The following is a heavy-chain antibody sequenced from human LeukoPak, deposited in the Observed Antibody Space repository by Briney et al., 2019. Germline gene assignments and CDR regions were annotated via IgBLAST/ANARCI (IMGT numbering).Heavy chain of an antibody. V-gene: IGHV4-30-2*01. CDR1: GGSISSGGYS. CDR2: IYHSGST. J-gene: IGHJ4*02. Sequence: SETLSLTCTVSGGSISSGGYSWSWIRQPPGKGLEWIGYIYHSGSTYYNPSLKSRVTISVDRSKNQFSLKLSSVTAADTAVYYCARVGNWNDNSPPTLEYWGQGTLVTVSS. CDR3: ARVGNWNDNSPPTLEY. D-gene: IGHD1-1*01.